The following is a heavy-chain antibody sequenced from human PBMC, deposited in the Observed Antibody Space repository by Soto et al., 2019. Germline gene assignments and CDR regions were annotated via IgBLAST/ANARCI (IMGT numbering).Heavy chain of an antibody. J-gene: IGHJ5*02. CDR1: GGSISSGGYW. CDR2: IYYSGTT. CDR3: ARLGAYYQSLDP. V-gene: IGHV4-30-4*01. Sequence: SETLSLTCIVSGGSISSGGYWWSWIRQHPGKGLEWIGYIYYSGTTSYNPSLQSRITISLDTSKSQFSLRLTSVTAADTAVYYCARLGAYYQSLDPWGPGTLVTVSS. D-gene: IGHD3-22*01.